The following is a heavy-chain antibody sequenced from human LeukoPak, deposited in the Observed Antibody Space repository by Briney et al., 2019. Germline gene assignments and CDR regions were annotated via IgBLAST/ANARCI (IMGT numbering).Heavy chain of an antibody. CDR2: IYYSGST. D-gene: IGHD3-3*01. CDR1: GGSISSYY. V-gene: IGHV4-59*01. CDR3: AREGKDDFWSGSYYYYYYMDV. J-gene: IGHJ6*03. Sequence: SETLSLTCTVSGGSISSYYWSWIRQPPGKGLEWIGYIYYSGSTNYNPSLKSRVTISVDTSKNQFSLKLSSVTAADTAVYSCAREGKDDFWSGSYYYYYYMDVRGKGTTVTVSS.